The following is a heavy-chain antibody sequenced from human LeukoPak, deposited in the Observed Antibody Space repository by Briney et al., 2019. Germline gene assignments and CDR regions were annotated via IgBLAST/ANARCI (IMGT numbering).Heavy chain of an antibody. D-gene: IGHD2-15*01. J-gene: IGHJ4*02. CDR1: GGTFSSYA. V-gene: IGHV1-69*04. CDR2: IIPILGIA. Sequence: ASVKVSCKASGGTFSSYAISWVRQAPGQGLEWMGRIIPILGIANYAQKFQGRVTITADKSTSTAYMELSSLRSEDTAVYYCASHFDGYCSGGSCYRGDYWGQGTLVTVSS. CDR3: ASHFDGYCSGGSCYRGDY.